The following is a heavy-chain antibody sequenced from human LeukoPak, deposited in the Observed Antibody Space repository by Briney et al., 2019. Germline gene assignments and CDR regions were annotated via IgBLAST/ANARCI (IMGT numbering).Heavy chain of an antibody. CDR2: ISSSSSYI. CDR3: ARGAKKAVAGTGIDDY. Sequence: PGGSLRLSCAASGFTFSSYAMNWVRQAPGKGLEWVSSISSSSSYIYYADSVKGRFTISRDNAKNSLYLQMNSLRAEDTAVYYCARGAKKAVAGTGIDDYWGQGTLVTVSS. J-gene: IGHJ4*02. CDR1: GFTFSSYA. D-gene: IGHD6-19*01. V-gene: IGHV3-21*01.